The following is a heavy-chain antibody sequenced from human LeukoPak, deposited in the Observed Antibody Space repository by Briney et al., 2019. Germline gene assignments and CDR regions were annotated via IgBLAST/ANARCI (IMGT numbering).Heavy chain of an antibody. CDR1: GGTFGDYG. Sequence: GESLRLSCQASGGTFGDYGMSWVRQGRGKGLEWVAGVTRYGDTTRYPHPLNGRFTISRDHAKNRLYLQMDSLSAEDTTFYYLARGYTHGPIEMWGQGALGTVSS. J-gene: IGHJ3*02. D-gene: IGHD2-2*02. CDR2: VTRYGDTT. CDR3: ARGYTHGPIEM. V-gene: IGHV3-20*04.